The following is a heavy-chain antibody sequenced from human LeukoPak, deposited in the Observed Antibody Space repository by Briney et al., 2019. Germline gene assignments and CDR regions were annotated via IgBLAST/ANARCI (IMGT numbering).Heavy chain of an antibody. CDR3: ARRRLPGMVVAATEWAY. Sequence: GGSLRLSCAASGFTFSSYAMSWVRQAPGKGLEWVSAISGSGGSTYYADSVKGRFTISRDNSKNTLYLQMNSLRAEDTAVYYCARRRLPGMVVAATEWAYWGQGTLVTVSS. CDR2: ISGSGGST. D-gene: IGHD2-15*01. J-gene: IGHJ4*02. V-gene: IGHV3-23*01. CDR1: GFTFSSYA.